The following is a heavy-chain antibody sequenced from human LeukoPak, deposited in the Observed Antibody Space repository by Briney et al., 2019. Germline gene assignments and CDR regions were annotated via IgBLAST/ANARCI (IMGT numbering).Heavy chain of an antibody. D-gene: IGHD6-19*01. CDR1: GYSFTSYW. J-gene: IGHJ5*02. V-gene: IGHV5-51*01. CDR2: IYPGDSDT. Sequence: GASPKISCKGSGYSFTSYWIGWVRQMPGKGLEWMGIIYPGDSDTRYSPSFQGQVSISADKSISTAYLQWSSLKASDTAMYYCARQSTSRPIAVADTWGQGTLVTVSS. CDR3: ARQSTSRPIAVADT.